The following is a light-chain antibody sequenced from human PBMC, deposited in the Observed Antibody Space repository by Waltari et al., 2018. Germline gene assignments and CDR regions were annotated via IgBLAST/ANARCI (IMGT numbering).Light chain of an antibody. CDR2: VKSDGSH. CDR3: QTWATGIFWL. CDR1: SGHNTYA. V-gene: IGLV4-69*01. J-gene: IGLJ3*02. Sequence: QVVLTQPPSVSASLGASVKPTCTLASGHNTYAIAWHQQQAEKGPQFLMKVKSDGSHTRGDGIPDRFSGSSSGAERYLTISNLQPEDEADYYCQTWATGIFWLFGGGTKLTVL.